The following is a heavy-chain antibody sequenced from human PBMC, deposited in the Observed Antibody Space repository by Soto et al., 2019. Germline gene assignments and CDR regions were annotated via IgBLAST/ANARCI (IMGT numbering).Heavy chain of an antibody. V-gene: IGHV4-39*01. Sequence: QLQLQESGPGLVKPSETLSLTCTVSGDSISSSSYYWAWIRQPPGKGLEYIGTIYYTGSTYYNPSLKSRVTISVDTSKNQFSLKLSSVTAADTAVYYCATLVVGRVDLWGQGTMVTVSS. J-gene: IGHJ3*01. CDR1: GDSISSSSYY. CDR2: IYYTGST. D-gene: IGHD2-15*01. CDR3: ATLVVGRVDL.